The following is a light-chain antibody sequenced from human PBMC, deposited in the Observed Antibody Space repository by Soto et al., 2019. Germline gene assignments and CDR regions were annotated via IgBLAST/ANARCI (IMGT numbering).Light chain of an antibody. CDR1: QSVSSN. Sequence: EIVMTQSPATLSLSPGERATLSCRASQSVSSNLAWYQQKPAQAPRLLIYGASTRAAVIPARCSGSGSGTESTLTISSLQAEDFAVFYCQQYNDWPRTFGQGTKVEIK. CDR2: GAS. J-gene: IGKJ1*01. V-gene: IGKV3-15*01. CDR3: QQYNDWPRT.